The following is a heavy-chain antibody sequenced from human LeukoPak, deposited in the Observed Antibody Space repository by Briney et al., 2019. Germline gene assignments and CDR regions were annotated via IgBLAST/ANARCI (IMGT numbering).Heavy chain of an antibody. CDR2: VIPIFGTA. CDR1: GGTFSNYA. Sequence: ASVKVSCKASGGTFSNYAISWVRQAPGQGLEWMGGVIPIFGTANYAQKFQGRVTITTDESTSTAYMELSSLRSEDTAVYYCARVSPGSGSYYRPEPYYFDYWGQGTLVTVSS. CDR3: ARVSPGSGSYYRPEPYYFDY. J-gene: IGHJ4*02. D-gene: IGHD3-10*01. V-gene: IGHV1-69*05.